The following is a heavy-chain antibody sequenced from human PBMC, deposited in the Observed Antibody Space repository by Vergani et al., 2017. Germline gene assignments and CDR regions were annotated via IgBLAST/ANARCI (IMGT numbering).Heavy chain of an antibody. CDR2: IIPISDAA. J-gene: IGHJ4*02. D-gene: IGHD3-3*01. CDR1: GDSFNDFA. Sequence: QAQLVQSGAEVKKPGSSVKVSCKASGDSFNDFAITWVRQAPGQGLEWVGNIIPISDAASYAQKFQGRVSITADDSTNTVYMHLTRLTSDDTAVYYCAREVGYYFDYWAQGTLVTVSS. CDR3: AREVGYYFDY. V-gene: IGHV1-69*18.